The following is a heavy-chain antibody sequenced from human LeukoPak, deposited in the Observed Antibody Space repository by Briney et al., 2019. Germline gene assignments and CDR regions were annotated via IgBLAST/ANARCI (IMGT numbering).Heavy chain of an antibody. CDR3: AADGPHYHDSPYYFDY. V-gene: IGHV1-58*01. CDR1: GFTFTSSA. D-gene: IGHD3-22*01. CDR2: IVVGSGNT. Sequence: SVKVSCKASGFTFTSSAVQWVRQARGQRLEWIGWIVVGSGNTNYAQKFQERVTITRDMSTSTAYMELSSLRSEDTAVYYCAADGPHYHDSPYYFDYWGQGTLVTVSS. J-gene: IGHJ4*02.